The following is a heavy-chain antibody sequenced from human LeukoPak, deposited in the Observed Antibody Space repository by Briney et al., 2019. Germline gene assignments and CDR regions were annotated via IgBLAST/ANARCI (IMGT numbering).Heavy chain of an antibody. CDR3: ARQRFLEWLTAFDI. D-gene: IGHD3-3*01. Sequence: GGSLRLSCAASGFTFSSYSMNWVRQAPGKGLEWVSYISSSSSTIYYADSVKGLFTISRDNAKNSLYLQMNSLRAEDTAVYYCARQRFLEWLTAFDIWGQGAMVTVSS. V-gene: IGHV3-48*01. CDR2: ISSSSSTI. J-gene: IGHJ3*02. CDR1: GFTFSSYS.